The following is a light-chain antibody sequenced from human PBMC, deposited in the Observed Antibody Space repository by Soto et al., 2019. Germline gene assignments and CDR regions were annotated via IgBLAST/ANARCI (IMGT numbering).Light chain of an antibody. CDR1: QSISSY. V-gene: IGKV1-39*01. Sequence: DIQMTQSPSSLSASVGDRVTIACRASQSISSYLNWYQQKPGKAPKLLIYAASSLQSGVPSRFSGSGSGTDFTLTISSLQPEDFATYYCQQSYSSPLNFDPGTKVDIK. J-gene: IGKJ3*01. CDR2: AAS. CDR3: QQSYSSPLN.